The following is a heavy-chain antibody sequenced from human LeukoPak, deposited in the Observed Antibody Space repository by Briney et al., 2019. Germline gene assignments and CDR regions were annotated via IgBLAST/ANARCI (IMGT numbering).Heavy chain of an antibody. CDR3: AIQPWGSGNNWYFDL. CDR1: GYAFTAYY. Sequence: ASVKVSCKASGYAFTAYYIHWVRQAPGQGLEWMGWISPNSGGTDYAQKFQGRVTMTRDTSISTTYVELSSLTSDDTAVYYCAIQPWGSGNNWYFDLWGRGTLVTVSS. J-gene: IGHJ2*01. D-gene: IGHD7-27*01. CDR2: ISPNSGGT. V-gene: IGHV1-2*02.